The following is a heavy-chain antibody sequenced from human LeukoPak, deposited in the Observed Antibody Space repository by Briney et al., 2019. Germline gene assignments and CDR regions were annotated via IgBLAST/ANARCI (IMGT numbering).Heavy chain of an antibody. CDR2: INPNSGGT. D-gene: IGHD3-10*01. V-gene: IGHV1-2*02. CDR3: ARDRYGSGSYPPNY. Sequence: GASVKVSCKASGYTFTGYYMHWVRQAPGQGLEWMGWINPNSGGTNYAQKFQGRVTMTRDTSISTAYMELSRLRSDDTAVYYCARDRYGSGSYPPNYWGQGTLVTVSS. CDR1: GYTFTGYY. J-gene: IGHJ4*02.